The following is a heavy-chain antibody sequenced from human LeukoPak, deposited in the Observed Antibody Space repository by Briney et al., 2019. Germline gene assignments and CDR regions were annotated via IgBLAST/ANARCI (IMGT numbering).Heavy chain of an antibody. CDR2: IYYSGST. D-gene: IGHD6-13*01. V-gene: IGHV4-59*08. CDR3: ARTTSSSWEYYFDY. CDR1: GGSISSYY. J-gene: IGHJ4*02. Sequence: PSETLSLTCTVSGGSISSYYWSWIRQPPGKGLEWIGYIYYSGSTNYNPSLKSRVTISVDTSKNQFSLKLSSVTAADTAVYYCARTTSSSWEYYFDYWGQGTLVTVSP.